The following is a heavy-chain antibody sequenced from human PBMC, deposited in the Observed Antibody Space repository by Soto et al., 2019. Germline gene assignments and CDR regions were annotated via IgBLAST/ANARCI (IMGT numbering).Heavy chain of an antibody. CDR3: AKDPVWMAGAGSTVDN. V-gene: IGHV3-23*01. CDR2: INFSGTST. D-gene: IGHD6-19*01. Sequence: EVQLLESGGGLVQPGGSLRLSCAASGFTFRTSAMSWVRQAPGKGLEWVSAINFSGTSTYYADSVTGRFTISRDNSKNTLYLQMNSLRAEDTAVYYCAKDPVWMAGAGSTVDNWGQGTLVTVSS. J-gene: IGHJ4*02. CDR1: GFTFRTSA.